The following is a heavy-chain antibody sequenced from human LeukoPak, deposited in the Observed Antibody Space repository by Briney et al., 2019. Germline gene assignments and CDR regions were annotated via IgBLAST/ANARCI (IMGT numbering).Heavy chain of an antibody. CDR1: GFTFSSYG. CDR2: IWYDGSNK. CDR3: ARDLSYYGSGSYYLDY. Sequence: PGRSLRLSCAASGFTFSSYGMHWVRQAPGKGLEWVAVIWYDGSNKYYADSVKGRFTISRDNSKNTLYLQMNSLRAEDTAVYYCARDLSYYGSGSYYLDYWGQGTLVTVSS. D-gene: IGHD3-10*01. J-gene: IGHJ4*02. V-gene: IGHV3-33*01.